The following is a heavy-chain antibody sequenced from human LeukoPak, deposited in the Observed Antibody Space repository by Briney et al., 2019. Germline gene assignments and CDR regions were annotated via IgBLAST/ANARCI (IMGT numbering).Heavy chain of an antibody. CDR2: IYYSGST. D-gene: IGHD3-10*01. CDR1: GGSISSGGYY. J-gene: IGHJ2*01. V-gene: IGHV4-31*03. Sequence: SETLSLTCTVSGGSISSGGYYWSWIRQHPGKGLEWIGYIYYSGSTYYNPSLKSRVTISVDTSKNQFSLKLSSVTAADTAVYYCARTPIWFGELYWYFDLWGRGTLVTVSS. CDR3: ARTPIWFGELYWYFDL.